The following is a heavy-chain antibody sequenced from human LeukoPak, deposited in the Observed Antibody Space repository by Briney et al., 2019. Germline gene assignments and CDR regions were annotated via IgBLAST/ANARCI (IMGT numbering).Heavy chain of an antibody. Sequence: GGSLRLSCAASGFTFSNAWMSWVRQAPGKGLEWVCRIKSKTDGGTTDYAAPVKGRFTISRDDSKNTLYLQMNSLKTEDTAVYYCSGVVVVPAAIGNYWGQGTLVTVSS. CDR1: GFTFSNAW. D-gene: IGHD2-2*01. J-gene: IGHJ4*02. CDR2: IKSKTDGGTT. CDR3: SGVVVVPAAIGNY. V-gene: IGHV3-15*01.